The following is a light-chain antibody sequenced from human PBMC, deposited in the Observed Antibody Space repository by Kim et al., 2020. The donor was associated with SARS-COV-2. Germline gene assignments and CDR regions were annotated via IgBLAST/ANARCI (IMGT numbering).Light chain of an antibody. CDR3: QQHDSWPLT. V-gene: IGKV3-15*01. CDR2: GAS. CDR1: QGISRD. J-gene: IGKJ4*01. Sequence: VSPGERVTLSCRASQGISRDLTWYQQIPGQPPRLLIYGASTRATGVPARFSGSGSGTEFTLTISSLQSEDFAVYYCQQHDSWPLTFAGGTKVDIK.